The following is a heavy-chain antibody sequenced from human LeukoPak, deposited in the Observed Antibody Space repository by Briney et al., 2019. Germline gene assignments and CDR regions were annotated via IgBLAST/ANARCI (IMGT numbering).Heavy chain of an antibody. CDR1: GFTFSSYA. CDR2: ISKGSGYI. Sequence: GGSLRLSCAASGFTFSSYAMSWVRQAPGKGLEWVSSISKGSGYIYYTDSVKGRFTISRDNAKNSLFLQMNSLRAEDTAVYYCVRDLGRESIFDYWGQGTLVTVSS. D-gene: IGHD7-27*01. CDR3: VRDLGRESIFDY. J-gene: IGHJ4*02. V-gene: IGHV3-21*01.